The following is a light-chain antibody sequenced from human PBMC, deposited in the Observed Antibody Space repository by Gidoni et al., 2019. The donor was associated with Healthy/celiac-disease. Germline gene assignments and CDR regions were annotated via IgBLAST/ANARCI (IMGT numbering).Light chain of an antibody. CDR1: QSLLNSNSYNY. CDR3: IQALPPT. J-gene: IGKJ3*01. Sequence: DIVMTQSPPSLPVTPGEPASITCRSSQSLLNSNSYNYWDRYLQKPGPSPQLLVYLGSNRASRVPDSFSGSGSGTDFTLRISRVEAEAVGVYHCIQALPPTFGPGTKVDIK. V-gene: IGKV2-28*01. CDR2: LGS.